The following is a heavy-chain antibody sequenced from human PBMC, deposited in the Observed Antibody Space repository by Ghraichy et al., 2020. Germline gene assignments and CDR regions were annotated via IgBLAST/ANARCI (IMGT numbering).Heavy chain of an antibody. CDR3: ARVSEATIGPYFHY. V-gene: IGHV4-30-4*01. J-gene: IGHJ4*02. CDR1: GGSISNGDYY. CDR2: IYYSGTT. D-gene: IGHD5-12*01. Sequence: SETLSLTCTVSGGSISNGDYYWSWIRQPPGKGLERIGYIYYSGTTYYHPSLKSRVTISVDTSMNQFSLKLSSVTAADTAIYYCARVSEATIGPYFHYWGQGTLVTVSS.